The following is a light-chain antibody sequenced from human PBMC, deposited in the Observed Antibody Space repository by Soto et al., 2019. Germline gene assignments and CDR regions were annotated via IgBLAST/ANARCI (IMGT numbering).Light chain of an antibody. Sequence: QTVVTQEPSFSVAPGRTVTFTCGLSSGSVSTTYHPSWYQQTPGQAPRTLIYNTDTRSSGVPARFSGSILGNTAALTITGAQADDESHYYCALYMGSGIWVFGGGTKLTVL. V-gene: IGLV8-61*01. CDR3: ALYMGSGIWV. CDR1: SGSVSTTYH. J-gene: IGLJ3*02. CDR2: NTD.